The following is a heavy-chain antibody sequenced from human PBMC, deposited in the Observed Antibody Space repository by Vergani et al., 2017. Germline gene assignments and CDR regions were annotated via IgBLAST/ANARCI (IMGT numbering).Heavy chain of an antibody. CDR1: GFTFRTYA. D-gene: IGHD2-15*01. J-gene: IGHJ4*02. CDR2: ISGSGGST. Sequence: EVQLLESGGDLVQPGGSLRLSCAASGFTFRTYAMNWVRQAQGKGLEGVSAISGSGGSTSYADAVKGRFTITRDNSKNPLFLQMSSLRAEDAAVYYCAKESSGGRGDTDYWGQGTLVTVSS. CDR3: AKESSGGRGDTDY. V-gene: IGHV3-23*01.